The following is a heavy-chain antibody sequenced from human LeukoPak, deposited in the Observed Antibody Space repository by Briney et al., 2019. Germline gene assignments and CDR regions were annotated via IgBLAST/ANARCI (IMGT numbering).Heavy chain of an antibody. CDR1: GGSISSGSYY. Sequence: PSQTLSLTCTVSGGSISSGSYYWNWIRQPAGKGLEWIGRIYTSGSTNYNPSLKSRVTTSVDTSKNQFSLKLNSVTAADTAVYYCARDYCTSTTCPNWFDPWGQGTLVTVSS. V-gene: IGHV4-61*02. CDR3: ARDYCTSTTCPNWFDP. CDR2: IYTSGST. J-gene: IGHJ5*02. D-gene: IGHD2-2*01.